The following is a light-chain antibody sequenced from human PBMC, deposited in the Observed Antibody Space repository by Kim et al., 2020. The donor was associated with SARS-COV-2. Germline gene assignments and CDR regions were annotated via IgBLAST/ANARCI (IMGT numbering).Light chain of an antibody. CDR3: SSYAGSNND. Sequence: QSALTQPPSASGAPGQSVTISCTGTSSDVGGYNYVSWYQQHPGKAPKLMIYEVSKRPSGVPDRFSGSKSGNTASLTVSGLQAEDEADYYCSSYAGSNNDFRTGNKAT. J-gene: IGLJ1*01. CDR2: EVS. CDR1: SSDVGGYNY. V-gene: IGLV2-8*01.